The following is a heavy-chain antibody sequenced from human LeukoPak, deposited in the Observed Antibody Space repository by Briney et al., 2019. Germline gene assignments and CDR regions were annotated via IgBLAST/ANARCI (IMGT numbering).Heavy chain of an antibody. CDR2: IYTSGNA. CDR3: ARENSGTYIFDC. CDR1: GDSIINDY. D-gene: IGHD1-26*01. J-gene: IGHJ4*02. Sequence: SETLSLTCTVSGDSIINDYWSWIRQPAGKGLEWIGRIYTSGNANYSPSLKSRVTMTLDTSKNQFSLKLSSVTAADTAFYYCARENSGTYIFDCWGQGTLVTVSS. V-gene: IGHV4-4*07.